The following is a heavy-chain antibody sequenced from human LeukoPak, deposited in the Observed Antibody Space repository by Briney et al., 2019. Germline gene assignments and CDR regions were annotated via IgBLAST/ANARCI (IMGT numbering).Heavy chain of an antibody. Sequence: PSETLSLTCTVSGGSISSGSYYWTWIRQPAGKGLEWIGYIYYSGSTNYNPSLKSRVTISVDTSKNQFSLKLSSVTAADTAVYYCARAISKSSTFDYWGQGTLVTVSS. V-gene: IGHV4-61*10. CDR1: GGSISSGSYY. CDR3: ARAISKSSTFDY. CDR2: IYYSGST. J-gene: IGHJ4*02. D-gene: IGHD3-10*01.